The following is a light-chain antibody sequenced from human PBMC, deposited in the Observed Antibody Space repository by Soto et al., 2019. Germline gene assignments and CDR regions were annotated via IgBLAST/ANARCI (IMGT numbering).Light chain of an antibody. V-gene: IGKV1-33*01. CDR1: QAIRNY. CDR2: GGS. J-gene: IGKJ4*01. CDR3: QQYDVRPPT. Sequence: DIHMTQSPSCLSASVGDRVNITCEASQAIRNYLNWYQQRPGKAPKLLIYGGSNLETGVPSRFSGRGSATDFTLTISSLQPEDIATYYCQQYDVRPPTFGGGTKVDIK.